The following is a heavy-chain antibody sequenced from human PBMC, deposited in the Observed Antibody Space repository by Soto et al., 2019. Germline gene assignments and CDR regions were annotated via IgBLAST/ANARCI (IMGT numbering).Heavy chain of an antibody. V-gene: IGHV3-49*04. J-gene: IGHJ6*02. CDR3: TRDPEYDYGDYRTSAYYYYGMDV. D-gene: IGHD4-17*01. Sequence: EVQLVESGGGLVQPGRSLRLSCTASGFTFGDYAMSWVRQAPGKGLEWVGFIRSKAYGGTTEYAASVKGRFTISRDDSKSIAYLQMNSLKTEDTAVYYCTRDPEYDYGDYRTSAYYYYGMDVWGQGTTVTVSS. CDR2: IRSKAYGGTT. CDR1: GFTFGDYA.